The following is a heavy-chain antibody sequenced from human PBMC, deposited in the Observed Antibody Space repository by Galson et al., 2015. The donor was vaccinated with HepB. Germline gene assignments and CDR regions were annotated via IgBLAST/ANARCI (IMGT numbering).Heavy chain of an antibody. CDR2: IIWNGGST. J-gene: IGHJ4*02. D-gene: IGHD3-3*01. Sequence: SLRLSCAASGFSFDDYGISWVRQAPGKGLEWVSGIIWNGGSTGYADSVKGRFTISRDNAKKTLYLQMNSLRAEDTALYYCAGDRLRFLEWLLPDFWGPGTLLTVSS. CDR1: GFSFDDYG. V-gene: IGHV3-20*04. CDR3: AGDRLRFLEWLLPDF.